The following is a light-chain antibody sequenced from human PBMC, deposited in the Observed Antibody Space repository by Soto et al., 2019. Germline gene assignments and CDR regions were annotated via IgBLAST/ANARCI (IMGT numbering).Light chain of an antibody. Sequence: EIVLTQSPATLSLSPGERATLSCRASQSVGTSLAWYQQKPGQAPRLLIYGASNRATGIPDRFSGSGSGTDFTLTISKLEPEDFAVYHCQQYGGSPRTFGQGTKVDI. J-gene: IGKJ1*01. CDR1: QSVGTS. V-gene: IGKV3-20*01. CDR2: GAS. CDR3: QQYGGSPRT.